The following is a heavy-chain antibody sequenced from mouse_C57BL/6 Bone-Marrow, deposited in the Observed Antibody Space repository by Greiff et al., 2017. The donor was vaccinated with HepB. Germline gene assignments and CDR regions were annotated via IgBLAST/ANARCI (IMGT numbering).Heavy chain of an antibody. V-gene: IGHV1-26*01. CDR3: ARITTVVPYAMDY. D-gene: IGHD1-1*01. CDR2: INPNNGGT. J-gene: IGHJ4*01. Sequence: VQLKQSGPELVKPGASVKISCKASGYTFTDYYMNWVKQSHGKSLEWIGDINPNNGGTSYNQKFKGKATLTVDKSSSTAYMELRSLTSEDSAVYYCARITTVVPYAMDYWGQGTSVTVSS. CDR1: GYTFTDYY.